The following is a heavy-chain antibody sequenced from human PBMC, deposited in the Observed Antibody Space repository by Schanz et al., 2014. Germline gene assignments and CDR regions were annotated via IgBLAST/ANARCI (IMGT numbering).Heavy chain of an antibody. V-gene: IGHV3-23*04. J-gene: IGHJ4*02. D-gene: IGHD3-10*01. CDR2: ISASGGST. CDR1: GFTFSGYA. CDR3: AKNFGSGSYGSPFDY. Sequence: EVQLVESGGGLVQLGGSLRLSCAASGFTFSGYAMTWVRQAPGKGLEWVSAISASGGSTYYADSVKGRFTISRDNSKNTLYLQMNSLRAEDTAVYYCAKNFGSGSYGSPFDYWGQGTLVTVSS.